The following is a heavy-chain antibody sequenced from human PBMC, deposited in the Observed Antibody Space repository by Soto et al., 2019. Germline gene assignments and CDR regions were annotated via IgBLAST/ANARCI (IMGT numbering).Heavy chain of an antibody. CDR1: GGSISSGGYY. V-gene: IGHV4-31*03. Sequence: QVQLQESSPGLVKPSQTLSLTCTVSGGSISSGGYYWSWIRQHPGKGLEWIGYIYYSGSTYYNPSLKSRVTISVDTSKNQFSLKLSSVTAADTAVYYCARRKDGVGQRWFDPWGQGTLVTVSS. J-gene: IGHJ5*02. D-gene: IGHD2-15*01. CDR3: ARRKDGVGQRWFDP. CDR2: IYYSGST.